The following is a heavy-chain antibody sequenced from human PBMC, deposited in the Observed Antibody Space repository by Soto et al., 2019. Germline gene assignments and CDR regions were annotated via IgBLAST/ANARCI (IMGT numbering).Heavy chain of an antibody. V-gene: IGHV1-2*04. CDR3: ATGIAAAGTGWFDP. CDR1: GYTFTGYY. Sequence: ASVKVSCKASGYTFTGYYMHWVRQAPGQGLEWMGWINPNGGGTNYAQKFQGWVTMTRDTSISTAYMELSRLRSDDTAVYYCATGIAAAGTGWFDPWGQGTLVTVSS. CDR2: INPNGGGT. D-gene: IGHD6-13*01. J-gene: IGHJ5*02.